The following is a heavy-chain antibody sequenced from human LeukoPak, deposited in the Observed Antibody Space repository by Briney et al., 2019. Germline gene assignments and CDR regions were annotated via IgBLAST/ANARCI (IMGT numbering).Heavy chain of an antibody. Sequence: SETLSLTCTVSGGSVSSGSYYWSWIRQPPGKGLEWIGYIYYSGSTNYNPSLKSRVTISVDTSKNQFSLKLSSVTAADTAVYYCARGGTWAGFDYWGQGTLVTVSS. CDR2: IYYSGST. J-gene: IGHJ4*02. CDR1: GGSVSSGSYY. D-gene: IGHD3-16*01. V-gene: IGHV4-61*01. CDR3: ARGGTWAGFDY.